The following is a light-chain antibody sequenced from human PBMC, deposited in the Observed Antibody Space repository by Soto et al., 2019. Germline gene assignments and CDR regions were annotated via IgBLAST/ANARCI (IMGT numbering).Light chain of an antibody. Sequence: EIVLTQSPGTLSLSPGERATLSCSASMIVSTTCLIRYHQKQGQAPRLLIDGAASRATGVPDRVRGGGSGTDFTLTISRLEPEDGAVYYCQQYGRSPWTFGQGTKV. CDR3: QQYGRSPWT. V-gene: IGKV3-20*01. J-gene: IGKJ1*01. CDR2: GAA. CDR1: MIVSTTC.